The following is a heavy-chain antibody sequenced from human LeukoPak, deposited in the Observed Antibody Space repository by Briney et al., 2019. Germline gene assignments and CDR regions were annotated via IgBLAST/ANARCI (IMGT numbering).Heavy chain of an antibody. Sequence: GGSLRLSCAASGFTFSDYYMTWVRQAPGKGLEWVGRIYSIPAGGTTDYAAPVKGRFTISRDDSKNTLYLQMNSLKTEDTAVYYCTTVLSIAAAGMWGQGTLVTVSS. CDR1: GFTFSDYY. J-gene: IGHJ4*02. CDR3: TTVLSIAAAGM. CDR2: IYSIPAGGTT. D-gene: IGHD6-13*01. V-gene: IGHV3-15*01.